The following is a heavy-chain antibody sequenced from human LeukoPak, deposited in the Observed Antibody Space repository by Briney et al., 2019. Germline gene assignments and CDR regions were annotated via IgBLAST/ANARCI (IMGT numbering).Heavy chain of an antibody. V-gene: IGHV4-4*09. CDR2: INTKGET. CDR1: GVSMSAYQ. J-gene: IGHJ4*02. D-gene: IGHD2-21*01. Sequence: SETLSLTCSVSGVSMSAYQWSWVRQSPEKGLEWIGCINTKGETSYNPSLKSRVTTSVDTSKSQFSLRLTSVTAADTAVYYCATSNDAKIAPFDHWGQGAPVTVSS. CDR3: ATSNDAKIAPFDH.